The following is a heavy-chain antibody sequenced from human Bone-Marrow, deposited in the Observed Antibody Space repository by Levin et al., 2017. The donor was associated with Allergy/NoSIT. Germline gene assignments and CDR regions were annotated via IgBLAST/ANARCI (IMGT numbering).Heavy chain of an antibody. CDR3: ATDTRTYYGSGPPRYYYGMDV. Sequence: GASVKVSCKVSGYTLTELSMHWVRQAPGKGLEWMGGFDPEDGETIYAQKFQGRVTMTEDTSTDTAYMELSSLRSEDTAVYYCATDTRTYYGSGPPRYYYGMDVWGQGTTVTVSS. CDR2: FDPEDGET. CDR1: GYTLTELS. V-gene: IGHV1-24*01. J-gene: IGHJ6*02. D-gene: IGHD3-10*01.